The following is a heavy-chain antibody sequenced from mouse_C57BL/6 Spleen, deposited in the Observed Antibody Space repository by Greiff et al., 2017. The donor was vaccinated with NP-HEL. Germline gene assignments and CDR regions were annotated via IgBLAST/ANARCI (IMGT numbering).Heavy chain of an antibody. V-gene: IGHV1-85*01. Sequence: QVQLQQSGPELVKPGASVKLSCKASGYTFTSYDINWVKQRPGQGLEWIGWIYPRDGSTQYNEKFKGKATLTVDTSSSTAYMELHSLTSEDSAVYCCARGAGTRYFDVWGTGTTVTVSS. CDR3: ARGAGTRYFDV. J-gene: IGHJ1*03. CDR1: GYTFTSYD. CDR2: IYPRDGST. D-gene: IGHD4-1*01.